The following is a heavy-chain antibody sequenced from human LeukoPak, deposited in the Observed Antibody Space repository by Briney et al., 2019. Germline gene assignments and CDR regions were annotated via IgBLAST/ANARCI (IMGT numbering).Heavy chain of an antibody. CDR3: ARSPASGYYDSSGPYTGGYFDY. J-gene: IGHJ4*02. Sequence: ASVKVSCKASGYTFTSYGISWVRQAPGQGLEWMGWISAYNGNTNYAQKLQGRATMTTDTSTSTAYMELRSLRSDDTAVYYCARSPASGYYDSSGPYTGGYFDYWGQGTLVTVSS. D-gene: IGHD3-22*01. CDR2: ISAYNGNT. V-gene: IGHV1-18*01. CDR1: GYTFTSYG.